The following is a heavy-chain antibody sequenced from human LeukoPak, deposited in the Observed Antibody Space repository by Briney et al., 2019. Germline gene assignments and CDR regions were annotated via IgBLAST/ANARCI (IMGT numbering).Heavy chain of an antibody. D-gene: IGHD2-15*01. CDR1: GFTFSSYG. Sequence: PGGSLRLSCAASGFTFSSYGMHWVRQAPGKGLEWVAVISHDGSNKYYADSVKGRFTISRDNSKNTLYLQMNSLRAEDTAVYYCAREPPGWYYFDYWGQGSLVTVSS. V-gene: IGHV3-30*03. CDR3: AREPPGWYYFDY. CDR2: ISHDGSNK. J-gene: IGHJ4*02.